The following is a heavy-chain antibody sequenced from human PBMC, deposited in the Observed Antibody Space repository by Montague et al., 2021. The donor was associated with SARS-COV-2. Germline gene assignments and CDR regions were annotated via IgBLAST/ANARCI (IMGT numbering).Heavy chain of an antibody. CDR1: GGSFSGYY. D-gene: IGHD2-2*01. J-gene: IGHJ6*02. V-gene: IGHV4-34*01. CDR2: INHSGST. Sequence: SETLSLTCAVYGGSFSGYYWSWIRQPPGKGLEWIGEINHSGSTNYNPSLKSQVTISVDTSKNQFSLKLSSVTAADTAVYYCTREGYQVLWSDYYYYGMDVWGQGTRVTVSS. CDR3: TREGYQVLWSDYYYYGMDV.